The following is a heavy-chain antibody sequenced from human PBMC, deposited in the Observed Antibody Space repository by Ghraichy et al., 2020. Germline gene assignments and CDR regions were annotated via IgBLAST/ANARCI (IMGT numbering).Heavy chain of an antibody. V-gene: IGHV3-7*03. CDR3: ARALGIADY. J-gene: IGHJ4*02. CDR2: IKEDGSLK. Sequence: GGSLRLSCAASGFSFSSHWMAWIRQAPGKGLEWVANIKEDGSLKFYGDSVKGRFTISRDNVKNSVYLQITSLRADDTAVYYCARALGIADYWGQGTLVTVSS. CDR1: GFSFSSHW. D-gene: IGHD1-14*01.